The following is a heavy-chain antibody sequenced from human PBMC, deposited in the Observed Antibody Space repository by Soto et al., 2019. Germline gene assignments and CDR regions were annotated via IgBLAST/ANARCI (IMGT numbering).Heavy chain of an antibody. D-gene: IGHD6-19*01. CDR2: TIDSGGRS. CDR1: GFTFSSHA. V-gene: IGHV3-23*01. Sequence: GGSLRLSCAASGFTFSSHAMSWVRQAPGKGLEWVSSTIDSGGRSYHADSVRGRFTISRDNSKNTLYLQMNSLRADDTAIYYCAKDKMEQWLVGGYYDYWGQGPLVTVSS. CDR3: AKDKMEQWLVGGYYDY. J-gene: IGHJ4*02.